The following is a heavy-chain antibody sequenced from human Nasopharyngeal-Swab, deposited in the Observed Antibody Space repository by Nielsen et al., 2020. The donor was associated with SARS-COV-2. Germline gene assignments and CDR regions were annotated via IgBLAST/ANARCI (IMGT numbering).Heavy chain of an antibody. D-gene: IGHD6-19*01. Sequence: SETLSLTCTVSGGSINSSSYYWGWIRQPPGKGLEWIGSIYYSGSTYYNPFLESRVTISVDMSKNQFSLKLSSVTAADTAVYYCAISGWYYAFDIWGQGTMVTVSS. CDR1: GGSINSSSYY. V-gene: IGHV4-39*07. CDR2: IYYSGST. CDR3: AISGWYYAFDI. J-gene: IGHJ3*02.